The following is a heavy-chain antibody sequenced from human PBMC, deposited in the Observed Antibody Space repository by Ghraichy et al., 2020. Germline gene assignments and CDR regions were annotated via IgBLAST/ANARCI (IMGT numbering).Heavy chain of an antibody. CDR3: ARDKLVLRGAFDI. Sequence: GESLNISCAASGFSFSTYTMDWVRQAPGKGLEWVSSISGGSSYLYYAESVKGRFTIFRDNAMNSLYLQMNSLRAEDTAVYYCARDKLVLRGAFDIWGQGTMVTVSS. V-gene: IGHV3-21*01. D-gene: IGHD2/OR15-2a*01. J-gene: IGHJ3*02. CDR1: GFSFSTYT. CDR2: ISGGSSYL.